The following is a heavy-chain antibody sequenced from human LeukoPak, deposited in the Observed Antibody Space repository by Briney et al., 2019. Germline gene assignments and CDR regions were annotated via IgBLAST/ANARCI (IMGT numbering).Heavy chain of an antibody. D-gene: IGHD6-6*01. J-gene: IGHJ4*02. CDR1: GFTFDDYA. Sequence: GGSLGLSCAASGFTFDDYAMHWVRQGPGKGLEWVSGISWNSGSIGYANSVKGRFTISRDNAKNSLYLQMNSLRGEDMALYYCAKGLVGSSIADFFDYWGQGILVTVSS. V-gene: IGHV3-9*03. CDR3: AKGLVGSSIADFFDY. CDR2: ISWNSGSI.